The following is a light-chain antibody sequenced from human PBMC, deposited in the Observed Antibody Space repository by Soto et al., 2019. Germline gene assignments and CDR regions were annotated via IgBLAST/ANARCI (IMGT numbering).Light chain of an antibody. CDR2: DAS. V-gene: IGKV1-5*01. J-gene: IGKJ2*01. CDR3: QQYNGYFYT. CDR1: QSISSS. Sequence: DIPMTQSPSTLSASVGDRVTITCRASQSISSSLAWYQQKPGKAPKLLIFDASSLESGVPSRFSGSGSGTEFTLTIGSLQPDDFATYYCQQYNGYFYTFGQGTKLEIK.